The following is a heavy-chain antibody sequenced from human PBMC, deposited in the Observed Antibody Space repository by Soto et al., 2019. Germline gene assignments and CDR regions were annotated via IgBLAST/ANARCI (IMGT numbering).Heavy chain of an antibody. J-gene: IGHJ4*02. Sequence: QVQLVQSGAEVKKPGSSVKVSCKASGGTFSSYAISWVRQAPGQGLEWMGGIIPIFGTANYAQKFQGRVTMTVDESTSTAYMALSSLRPGDTDVYYCARRHRDYFAYWGQGTLVTVSS. V-gene: IGHV1-69*12. CDR3: ARRHRDYFAY. CDR1: GGTFSSYA. CDR2: IIPIFGTA.